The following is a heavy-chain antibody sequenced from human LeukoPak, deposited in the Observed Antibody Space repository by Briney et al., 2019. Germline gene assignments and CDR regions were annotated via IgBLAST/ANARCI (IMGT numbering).Heavy chain of an antibody. CDR1: GFTFSSYW. Sequence: PGGSLRLSCAASGFTFSSYWMSWVRQAPGKGLEWVSTISGSGGSTYSADSVKGRFTISRDNSKNTLYLQMNSLRAEDTALYYCAKDLLTGDFFDYWGQGTLVTVSS. D-gene: IGHD7-27*01. CDR3: AKDLLTGDFFDY. V-gene: IGHV3-23*01. J-gene: IGHJ4*02. CDR2: ISGSGGST.